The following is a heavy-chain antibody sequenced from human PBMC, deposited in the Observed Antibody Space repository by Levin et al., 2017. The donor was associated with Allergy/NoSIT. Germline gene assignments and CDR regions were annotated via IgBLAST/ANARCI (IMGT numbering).Heavy chain of an antibody. CDR1: GFTFSDHQ. Sequence: GGSLRLSCVASGFTFSDHQMDWVRQAPGKGLEWVGRIRNKANGYTTEYAPSVEGRFTISRDDSKNSLFLQMNGLKTEDTAVYYCARGGTGTTEWSYWGQGTLVTVSS. J-gene: IGHJ4*02. CDR2: IRNKANGYTT. D-gene: IGHD1-1*01. CDR3: ARGGTGTTEWSY. V-gene: IGHV3-72*01.